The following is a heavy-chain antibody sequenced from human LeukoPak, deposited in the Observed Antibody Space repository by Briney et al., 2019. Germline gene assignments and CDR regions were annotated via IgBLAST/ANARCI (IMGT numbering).Heavy chain of an antibody. Sequence: ASVKVSCKASGGTFSSYAISWVRQAPGHGLEWMGGIIPIFGTAHYAQKFQGRVTITADESTSTAYMELSSLRSEDMAVYYCARAAQRWPSYFDYWGQGTLVTVSS. CDR3: ARAAQRWPSYFDY. V-gene: IGHV1-69*01. D-gene: IGHD5-24*01. CDR2: IIPIFGTA. J-gene: IGHJ4*02. CDR1: GGTFSSYA.